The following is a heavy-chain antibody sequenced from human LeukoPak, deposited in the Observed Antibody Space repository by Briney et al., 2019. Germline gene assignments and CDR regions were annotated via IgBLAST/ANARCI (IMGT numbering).Heavy chain of an antibody. Sequence: GGSLTLSCAAAGFTFPRHAMSWARQAPGKGLEWVASSAGSGGSTHYADSVKGRFTISRDNSQNTVYLHMNSLRADDTAVYYCAQEHFDTSGYYSRFDNWGQGILVTVSS. CDR1: GFTFPRHA. CDR2: SAGSGGST. J-gene: IGHJ4*02. D-gene: IGHD3-22*01. V-gene: IGHV3-23*01. CDR3: AQEHFDTSGYYSRFDN.